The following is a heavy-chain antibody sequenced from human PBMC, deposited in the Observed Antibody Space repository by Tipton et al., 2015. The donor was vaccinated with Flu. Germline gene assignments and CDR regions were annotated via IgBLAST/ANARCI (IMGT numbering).Heavy chain of an antibody. J-gene: IGHJ3*01. CDR3: ARDNWGGVFDY. CDR1: NDYLSDYY. Sequence: TLSLTCTVSNDYLSDYYWNWIRQSPGKGLEWLGSIDYTGKTLHDPSLKSRVTMAVDTSKNQFFLNLTSVTAADTAVYFCARDNWGGVFDYWGQGTMVTVSS. CDR2: IDYTGKT. D-gene: IGHD7-27*01. V-gene: IGHV4-59*01.